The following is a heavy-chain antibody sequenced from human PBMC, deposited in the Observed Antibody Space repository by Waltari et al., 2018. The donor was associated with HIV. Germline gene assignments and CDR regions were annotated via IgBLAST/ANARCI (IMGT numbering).Heavy chain of an antibody. CDR3: AKVGTTDNILGRSFDI. D-gene: IGHD2-21*01. CDR1: GGSINSDTFS. Sequence: QLLLQESGSRVLKPSQTLSLTCRVSGGSINSDTFSWSWIRQPLGKGLEWIGNIYRGDTFSTPSLRSRVAVSVDASKNNLSLRLTSVTAADTAVYFCAKVGTTDNILGRSFDIWGQGTMVTVSS. CDR2: IYRGDT. J-gene: IGHJ3*02. V-gene: IGHV4-30-2*01.